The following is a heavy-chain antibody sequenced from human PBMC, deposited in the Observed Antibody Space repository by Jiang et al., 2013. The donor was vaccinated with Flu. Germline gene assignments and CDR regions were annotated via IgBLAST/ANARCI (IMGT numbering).Heavy chain of an antibody. J-gene: IGHJ4*02. CDR2: IDWDDEK. D-gene: IGHD3-16*02. Sequence: KPTQTLTLTCAFSGFSLSSSGMCVTWIRQPPGKALEWLGLIDWDDEKYYNTSLKTRLSISQDNSKNQVVLTLTSVDPLDTATYYCARAFTSGGVIVKSAFDHWGQGILVAVSS. V-gene: IGHV2-70*13. CDR3: ARAFTSGGVIVKSAFDH. CDR1: GFSLSSSGMC.